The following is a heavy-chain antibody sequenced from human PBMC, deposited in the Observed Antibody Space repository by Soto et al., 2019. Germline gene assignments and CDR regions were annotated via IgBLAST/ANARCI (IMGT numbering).Heavy chain of an antibody. J-gene: IGHJ4*02. D-gene: IGHD6-19*01. CDR3: GRFNSRSGIEYFDY. CDR2: IYHSGTT. Sequence: QVKLQESGPGLVQPAQTLSLSCTVSGGSITSGGIYWSWLRQHPRQVLEWIGYIYHSGTTTYNPSLTSRVTISVDTSKNEFCLTVTSLTVADTAIYYCGRFNSRSGIEYFDYWGQGVLVSGSS. CDR1: GGSITSGGIY. V-gene: IGHV4-31*03.